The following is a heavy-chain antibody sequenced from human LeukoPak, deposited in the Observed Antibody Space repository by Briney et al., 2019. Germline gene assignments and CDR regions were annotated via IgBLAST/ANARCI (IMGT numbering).Heavy chain of an antibody. CDR1: GASILTPTYY. CDR3: SRHHSGSSYFDL. V-gene: IGHV4-39*01. CDR2: SYYSGTT. Sequence: SETLSLTCTVSGASILTPTYYWGWIRQPPGKGLEWIASSYYSGTTYYNTSLRSRLTTFVDTSNNQFYMNLSSGTAADTGVYYCSRHHSGSSYFDLWGQGILVTVSS. J-gene: IGHJ4*02. D-gene: IGHD1-26*01.